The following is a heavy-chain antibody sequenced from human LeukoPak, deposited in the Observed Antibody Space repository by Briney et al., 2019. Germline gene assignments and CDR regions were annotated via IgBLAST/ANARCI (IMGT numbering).Heavy chain of an antibody. V-gene: IGHV4-61*02. Sequence: PSETLSLTCTVSGGAISSGSYYLSWIRQPAGKGLEWIGRIYTSGSTTYNPSLKSRVTISIDTSKNQFSLKLSSVTAADTAVYYCTRVQGGYYFDYWGQGTLVTVSS. CDR3: TRVQGGYYFDY. D-gene: IGHD3-10*01. CDR2: IYTSGST. J-gene: IGHJ4*02. CDR1: GGAISSGSYY.